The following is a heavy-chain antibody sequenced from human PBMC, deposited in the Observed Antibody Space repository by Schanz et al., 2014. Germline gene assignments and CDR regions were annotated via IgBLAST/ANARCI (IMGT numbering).Heavy chain of an antibody. CDR2: IWNNGVTK. CDR1: GFTFSSYA. CDR3: ARTRFDYGEVDY. D-gene: IGHD4-17*01. V-gene: IGHV3-33*08. Sequence: QVQMVESGGGVVQPGRSLRLSCAASGFTFSSYAMHWVRQAPGKGLEWVAVIWNNGVTKYYADSVRGRFTISRDRFQNTLYLRMSSMRAEDTAVYYCARTRFDYGEVDYWGQGTLVTVSS. J-gene: IGHJ4*02.